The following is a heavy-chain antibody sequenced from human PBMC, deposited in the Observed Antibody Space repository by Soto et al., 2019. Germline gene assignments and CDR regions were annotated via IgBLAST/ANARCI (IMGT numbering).Heavy chain of an antibody. Sequence: EVQLLESGGGLVQPGGSLRLSCAASGFTLSSYAMSWVRQAPGKGLEWVSSISDSGVGSYYSDSVKGRFTISRDNSKNPLYLQMNSLRAEDTAVYYCAKTGWAYCTSSSCPRFMDVWGQGTTVTVSS. CDR3: AKTGWAYCTSSSCPRFMDV. D-gene: IGHD2-8*01. CDR2: ISDSGVGS. CDR1: GFTLSSYA. V-gene: IGHV3-23*01. J-gene: IGHJ6*02.